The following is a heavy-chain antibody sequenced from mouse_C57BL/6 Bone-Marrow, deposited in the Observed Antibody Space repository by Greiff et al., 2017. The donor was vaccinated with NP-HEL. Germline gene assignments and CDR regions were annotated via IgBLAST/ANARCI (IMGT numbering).Heavy chain of an antibody. J-gene: IGHJ1*03. D-gene: IGHD1-1*01. Sequence: QVQLKESGPGLVAPSQSLSITCTVSGFSLTSYAISWVRQPPGKGLEWLGVIWTGGGTNYNSALKSRLSISKDNSKSQVFLKMNSLQTDDTARYYCARNDNYYGSSYRWYFDVWGTGTTVTVSS. CDR2: IWTGGGT. V-gene: IGHV2-9-1*01. CDR3: ARNDNYYGSSYRWYFDV. CDR1: GFSLTSYA.